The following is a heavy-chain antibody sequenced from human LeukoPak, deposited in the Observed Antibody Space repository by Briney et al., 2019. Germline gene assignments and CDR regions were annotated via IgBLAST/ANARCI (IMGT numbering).Heavy chain of an antibody. Sequence: SETLSLTCAVYGGSFSGYYWSWIRQPPGKGLEWIGEINHSGSTNYNPSLKSRVTISVDTSKNQFSLKLSSVTAADTAVYYCARGSCNWNYGYPFDYWGQGTLVTVSS. J-gene: IGHJ4*02. V-gene: IGHV4-34*01. CDR2: INHSGST. D-gene: IGHD1-7*01. CDR3: ARGSCNWNYGYPFDY. CDR1: GGSFSGYY.